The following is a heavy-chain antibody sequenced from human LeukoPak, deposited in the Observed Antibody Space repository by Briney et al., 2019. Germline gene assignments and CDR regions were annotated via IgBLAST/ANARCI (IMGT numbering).Heavy chain of an antibody. CDR2: ISGSGGST. V-gene: IGHV3-23*01. Sequence: PGGTLRLSCAASGFTFSSYGMSWVRQAPGKGLEWVSAISGSGGSTYYADSVKGRFTISRDNSKNTLYLQMNSLRAEDTAVYYCAKDPSPLWLNYYFDYWGQGTLVTVSS. J-gene: IGHJ4*02. CDR1: GFTFSSYG. CDR3: AKDPSPLWLNYYFDY. D-gene: IGHD5-18*01.